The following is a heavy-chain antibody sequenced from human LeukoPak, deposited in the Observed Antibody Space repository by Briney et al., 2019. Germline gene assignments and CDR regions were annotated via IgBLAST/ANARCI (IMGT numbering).Heavy chain of an antibody. CDR2: INHSGST. D-gene: IGHD3-22*01. Sequence: SETLSLTCAGYGGSFSGYYWSWIRQPPGKGLEWIREINHSGSTNYNPSLKSRVTISVDTSKNQFSLKLSSVTAADTAVYYCARGRDYYDSSGYSHWGQGTLVTVSS. V-gene: IGHV4-34*01. J-gene: IGHJ4*02. CDR1: GGSFSGYY. CDR3: ARGRDYYDSSGYSH.